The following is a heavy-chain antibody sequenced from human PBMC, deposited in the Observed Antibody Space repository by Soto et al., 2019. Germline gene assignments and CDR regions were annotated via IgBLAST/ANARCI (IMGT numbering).Heavy chain of an antibody. Sequence: QVRLVESGGGVVQPGRSLRLSCAASGFTFSSYAMHWVRQAPGKGLEWVAFISYAGSNKYYADSVKGRFTISRDNSKNTLSLQVNSLRVEDMAVYYCARALAAPGFGWFDPWGQGTLVTVSS. CDR1: GFTFSSYA. CDR3: ARALAAPGFGWFDP. V-gene: IGHV3-30-3*01. D-gene: IGHD3-3*01. J-gene: IGHJ5*02. CDR2: ISYAGSNK.